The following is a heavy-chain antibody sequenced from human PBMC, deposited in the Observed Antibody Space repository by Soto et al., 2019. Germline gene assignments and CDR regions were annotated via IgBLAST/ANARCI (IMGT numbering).Heavy chain of an antibody. V-gene: IGHV3-30*18. CDR3: AKGGWYTSSSRSDC. D-gene: IGHD6-6*01. CDR1: GFTLSGVD. CDR2: MPYDGRNQ. Sequence: QVQLVESGGGVVQPGTSLRLSCSASGFTLSGVDMHWVRRAPGKGRGWGAVMPYDGRNQYYADSVKGRFTVSRDSSKSTLYLQMNSLRTEDAAVYYCAKGGWYTSSSRSDCWGQGTLVTVSS. J-gene: IGHJ4*02.